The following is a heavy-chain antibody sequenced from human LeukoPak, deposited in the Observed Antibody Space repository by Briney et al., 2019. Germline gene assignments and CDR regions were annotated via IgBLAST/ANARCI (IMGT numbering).Heavy chain of an antibody. V-gene: IGHV4-39*01. D-gene: IGHD4-17*01. CDR2: IYYSGST. CDR3: ARLDYGGHYFDY. J-gene: IGHJ4*02. Sequence: SETLSLTCTVSGDSISSSSYYWDWIRQPPGKGPEWIGNIYYSGSTYYNSSLKSRVTISVDTSKNQFSLRLSSVTAADTAVYYCARLDYGGHYFDYWGQGTLVTVSS. CDR1: GDSISSSSYY.